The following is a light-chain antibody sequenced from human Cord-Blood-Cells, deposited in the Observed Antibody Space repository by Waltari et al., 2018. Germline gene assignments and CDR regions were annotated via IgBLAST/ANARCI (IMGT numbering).Light chain of an antibody. V-gene: IGLV3-19*01. CDR1: SLRSYY. CDR3: NSRDSSGNHWV. CDR2: CKN. Sequence: SSELTQDPAVSVALGQTVRITCQGDSLRSYYASWYQQKPGQAPVLIMYCKNNRPSGSPDRFSGSSSGNTASLTITGAQAEDEADYYCNSRDSSGNHWVFGGGTKLTVL. J-gene: IGLJ3*02.